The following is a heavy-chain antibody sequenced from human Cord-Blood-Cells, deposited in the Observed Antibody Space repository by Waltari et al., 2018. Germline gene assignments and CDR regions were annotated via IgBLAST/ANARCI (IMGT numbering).Heavy chain of an antibody. Sequence: QVQLQQGGAGLLKASETLSRPCAVCGGYFSGYYWRWIRQPPGKGLEWNGEINHSGSTNYNPSLKSRVTISVDTSKNQFSLKLSSVTAADTAVYYCARDWLRYNYYYHYGMDVWGQGTTVTVSS. CDR3: ARDWLRYNYYYHYGMDV. CDR1: GGYFSGYY. D-gene: IGHD3-9*01. V-gene: IGHV4-34*01. CDR2: INHSGST. J-gene: IGHJ6*02.